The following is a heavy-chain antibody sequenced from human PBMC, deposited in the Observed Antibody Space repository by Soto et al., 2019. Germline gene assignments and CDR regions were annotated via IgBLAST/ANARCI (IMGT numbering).Heavy chain of an antibody. CDR1: GFTVSSNY. CDR2: IYSGGST. Sequence: PGGSLRLSCAASGFTVSSNYMSWVRQAPGKGLEWVSVIYSGGSTYYADSVKGRFTISRDNSKNTLYLQMNSLRAEDTAVYYCASTRRAIAARTDYWGQGTLVTVSS. V-gene: IGHV3-66*01. CDR3: ASTRRAIAARTDY. D-gene: IGHD6-6*01. J-gene: IGHJ4*02.